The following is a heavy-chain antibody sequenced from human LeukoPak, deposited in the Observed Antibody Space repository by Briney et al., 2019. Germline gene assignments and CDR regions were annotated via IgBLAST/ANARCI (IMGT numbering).Heavy chain of an antibody. CDR3: ASCGGDCYRYYGMDV. Sequence: GGSLRLSCAASGFTFSSYSMNWVRQAPGKGLEWVSSISSSSSYIYYADSVKGRFTISRDNAKNSLYLQMNSLRAEDTAVYYGASCGGDCYRYYGMDVWGQGTTVTVSS. D-gene: IGHD2-21*02. CDR1: GFTFSSYS. J-gene: IGHJ6*01. V-gene: IGHV3-21*01. CDR2: ISSSSSYI.